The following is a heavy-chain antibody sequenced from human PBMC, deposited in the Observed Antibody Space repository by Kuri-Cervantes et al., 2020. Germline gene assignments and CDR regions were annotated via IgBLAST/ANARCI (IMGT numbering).Heavy chain of an antibody. J-gene: IGHJ5*02. Sequence: GGSLRLSCAAFGITFSGYSMTGVGQAPGKGLEWVAYISSRSSNIYYADSVKGRFTISRDNSNNTLYLQMDSLRAEDTAVYYCARDRWNDLFAWFDPWGQGTLVTVSS. CDR3: ARDRWNDLFAWFDP. CDR2: ISSRSSNI. CDR1: GITFSGYS. V-gene: IGHV3-48*01. D-gene: IGHD1-1*01.